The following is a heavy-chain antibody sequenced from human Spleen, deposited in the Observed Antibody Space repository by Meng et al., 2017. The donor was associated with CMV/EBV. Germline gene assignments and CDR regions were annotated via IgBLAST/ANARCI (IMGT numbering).Heavy chain of an antibody. CDR2: IKTDGSRK. V-gene: IGHV3-74*01. J-gene: IGHJ4*02. CDR3: ARGRQNSWEYYLDS. D-gene: IGHD1-26*01. CDR1: GFTFSKYW. Sequence: ASGFTFSKYWIYWVRQSPGRGRVWVSHIKTDGSRKNYGESVEGRFTVSRDNAKSTLYLQMTSLRVEDTAVYYCARGRQNSWEYYLDSWGQGTLVTVSS.